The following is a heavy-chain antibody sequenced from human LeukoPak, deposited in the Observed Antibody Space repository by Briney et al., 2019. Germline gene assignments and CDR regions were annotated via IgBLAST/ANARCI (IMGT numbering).Heavy chain of an antibody. Sequence: ASVKVSCKASEYTFTGYYMHWVRQAPGQGLEWMGRINPNSGGTNYAQKFQGRVTMTRDTSISTAYMELSRLRSDDTAVYYCARGNYYYSSGYSLPFDYRGQGTLVTVSS. D-gene: IGHD3-22*01. CDR1: EYTFTGYY. V-gene: IGHV1-2*06. CDR3: ARGNYYYSSGYSLPFDY. J-gene: IGHJ4*02. CDR2: INPNSGGT.